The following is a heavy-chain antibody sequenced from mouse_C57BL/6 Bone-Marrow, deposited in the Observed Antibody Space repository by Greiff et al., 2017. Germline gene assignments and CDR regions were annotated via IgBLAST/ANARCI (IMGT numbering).Heavy chain of an antibody. Sequence: QVQLKQPGAELVKPGASVKVSCKASGYTFTSYWMHWVKQRPGQGLEWIGRIHPSDSDTNYNQKLKGKATLTVDKSSSTAYMQLSSLTSEDSAVYYCAIGTYYGSSYGFAYWGQGTLVTVSA. CDR2: IHPSDSDT. J-gene: IGHJ3*01. V-gene: IGHV1-74*01. D-gene: IGHD1-1*01. CDR1: GYTFTSYW. CDR3: AIGTYYGSSYGFAY.